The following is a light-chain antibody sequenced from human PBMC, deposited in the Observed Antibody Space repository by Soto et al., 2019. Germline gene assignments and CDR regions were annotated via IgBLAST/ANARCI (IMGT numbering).Light chain of an antibody. CDR2: GAS. J-gene: IGKJ1*01. CDR1: QSVSSSY. CDR3: QQYGSSPET. V-gene: IGKV3-20*01. Sequence: EIXWTESPXXXXFXPGXXXALCCXASQSVSSSYLAWYQQKPGQAPRLLIYGASSRATGIPDRFSGSGSGTDFTLTISRLEPEDFAVYYCQQYGSSPETFGQGTKVDIK.